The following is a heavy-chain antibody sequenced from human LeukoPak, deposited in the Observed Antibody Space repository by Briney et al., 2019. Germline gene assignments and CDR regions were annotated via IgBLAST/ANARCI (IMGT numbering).Heavy chain of an antibody. CDR3: ARGNVEKGVFDY. CDR1: GFTFSSYS. V-gene: IGHV3-21*01. CDR2: ISSSSSYI. D-gene: IGHD3-10*01. J-gene: IGHJ4*02. Sequence: AGGSLRLSCAAPGFTFSSYSMNWVRQAPGKGLEWVSSISSSSSYIYYADSVKGRFTISRDNAKNSLYLQMNSLRAEDTAVYYCARGNVEKGVFDYWGQGTLVTVSS.